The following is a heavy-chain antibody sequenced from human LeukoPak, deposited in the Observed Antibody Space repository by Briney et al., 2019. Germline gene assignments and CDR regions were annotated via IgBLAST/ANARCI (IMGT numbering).Heavy chain of an antibody. CDR2: ISGSSSFI. CDR3: ARDQSYWFDY. J-gene: IGHJ4*02. V-gene: IGHV3-21*01. Sequence: GGSLRLSCAASGFTFSTYNMNWVRQAPGKGLEWVSSISGSSSFIYYADSMKGRFTISRDNAKNSLYLHLNGLRAEDTAVYYCARDQSYWFDYWGQGTLVTVSS. D-gene: IGHD3-10*01. CDR1: GFTFSTYN.